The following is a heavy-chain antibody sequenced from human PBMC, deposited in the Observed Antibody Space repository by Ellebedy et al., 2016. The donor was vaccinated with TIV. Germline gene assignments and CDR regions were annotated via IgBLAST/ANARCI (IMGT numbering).Heavy chain of an antibody. CDR2: ISYDGSNK. CDR1: GFTFSSYA. J-gene: IGHJ6*03. V-gene: IGHV3-30-3*01. Sequence: GGSLRLSXAASGFTFSSYAMHWVRQAPGKGLEWVAVISYDGSNKYYADSVKGRFTISRDNSKNTLYLQMNSLRAEDTAVYYCARDKWALLLPGYGHYYYMDVWGKGTTVTVSS. D-gene: IGHD5-18*01. CDR3: ARDKWALLLPGYGHYYYMDV.